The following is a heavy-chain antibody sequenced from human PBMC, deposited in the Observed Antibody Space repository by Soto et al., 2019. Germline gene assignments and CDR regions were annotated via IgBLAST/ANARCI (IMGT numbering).Heavy chain of an antibody. CDR3: GEGGSSWRDWFDP. CDR1: GYPLTAKS. D-gene: IGHD6-13*01. J-gene: IGHJ5*02. Sequence: QVQLVQSGAEVKKPGASVKVSCKASGYPLTAKSLHWVRQAPGQGLEWMGWINPSSGGTKEAQKFRGRVTITRDTSIRPAHMELSRMAADNAALYYWGEGGSSWRDWFDPWGQGTLVTVSS. CDR2: INPSSGGT. V-gene: IGHV1-2*02.